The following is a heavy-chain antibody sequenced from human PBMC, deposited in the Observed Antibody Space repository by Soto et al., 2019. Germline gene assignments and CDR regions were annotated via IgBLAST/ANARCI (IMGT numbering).Heavy chain of an antibody. CDR3: ARHYSSGSRNWFDP. CDR1: GGSINSSSYF. Sequence: SETLSLTCSVSGGSINSSSYFWGWVRQPPGKGLEWIGSIYYSGSTYYNPSLRSRVTISVDTSKNQYSLKLSSVTAADTAVFYCARHYSSGSRNWFDPWGQGTLVTVSS. V-gene: IGHV4-39*01. J-gene: IGHJ5*02. CDR2: IYYSGST. D-gene: IGHD6-19*01.